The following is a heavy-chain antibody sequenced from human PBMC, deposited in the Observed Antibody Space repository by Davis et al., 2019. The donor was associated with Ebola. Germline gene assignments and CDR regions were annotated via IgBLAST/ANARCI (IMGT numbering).Heavy chain of an antibody. CDR3: ARENLGSGWYGDYFDY. Sequence: MPSETLSLTCTVSGGSVSSASYYWSWIRQPPGKGLEWIGYIYYSGSTKYNPSLKSRVTMSVDTSKNQFSLRLSSVTAADTAVYYCARENLGSGWYGDYFDYWGQGTLVTVSS. J-gene: IGHJ4*02. CDR1: GGSVSSASYY. CDR2: IYYSGST. V-gene: IGHV4-61*01. D-gene: IGHD6-19*01.